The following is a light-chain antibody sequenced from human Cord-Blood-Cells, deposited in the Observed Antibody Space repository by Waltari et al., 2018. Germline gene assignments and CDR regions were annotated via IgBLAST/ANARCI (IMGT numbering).Light chain of an antibody. CDR3: MQALQTPLT. CDR1: QSLLHSNGYNY. V-gene: IGKV2-28*01. J-gene: IGKJ4*01. CDR2: LGS. Sequence: IVMTQSPLSLPVTPGEPASISCRSSQSLLHSNGYNYLDWYRQKPGQCPQLLIYLGSNRASGGTDRFSGSGAGTDFTLKISRVEAEDVGVYYCMQALQTPLTFGGGTKVEIK.